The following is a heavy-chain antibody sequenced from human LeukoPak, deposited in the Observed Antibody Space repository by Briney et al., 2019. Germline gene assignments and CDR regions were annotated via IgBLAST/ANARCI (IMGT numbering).Heavy chain of an antibody. CDR3: ARDIPTYCGGDCYPEPNYYYYGMDV. Sequence: GGSLRLSCAASGFTFSSYAMHWVRQAPGKGLEWVAVISYDGSNKYYADSVKGRFTISRDNSKNTLYLQMNSLRAEDTAVYYCARDIPTYCGGDCYPEPNYYYYGMDVWGQGTTVTVSS. CDR1: GFTFSSYA. CDR2: ISYDGSNK. V-gene: IGHV3-30-3*01. J-gene: IGHJ6*02. D-gene: IGHD2-21*02.